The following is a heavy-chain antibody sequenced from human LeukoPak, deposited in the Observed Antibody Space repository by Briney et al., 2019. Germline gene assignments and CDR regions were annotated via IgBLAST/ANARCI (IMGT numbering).Heavy chain of an antibody. J-gene: IGHJ4*02. Sequence: SETLSLTCAVYGGSFSGYYWSWIRQPPGKGLEWIGEINHSGSTNYNPSLKSRVTISVDTSKNQFSLKLSSATAADTAVYYCARAPMARGRLIDYWGQGTLVTVSS. V-gene: IGHV4-34*01. D-gene: IGHD3-10*01. CDR1: GGSFSGYY. CDR3: ARAPMARGRLIDY. CDR2: INHSGST.